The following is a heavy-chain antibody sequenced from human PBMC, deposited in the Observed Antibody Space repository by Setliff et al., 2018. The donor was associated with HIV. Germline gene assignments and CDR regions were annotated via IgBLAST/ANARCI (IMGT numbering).Heavy chain of an antibody. J-gene: IGHJ4*02. D-gene: IGHD3-22*01. Sequence: VASVKVSCKDSVGTFSSYAISWVRQAPGQGLDWMGGIIPVFGTTNYAQKFQGRVTITADESTGTAYMELSSLRSEDTAVYYCARGGVYYYDSSGWSMDYWGQGTLVTVSS. CDR2: IIPVFGTT. CDR1: VGTFSSYA. V-gene: IGHV1-69*13. CDR3: ARGGVYYYDSSGWSMDY.